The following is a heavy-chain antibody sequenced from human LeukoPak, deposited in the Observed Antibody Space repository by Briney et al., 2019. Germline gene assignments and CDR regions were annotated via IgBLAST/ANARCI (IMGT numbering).Heavy chain of an antibody. Sequence: ASVKVSCKASGYTFTGYYMHWVRQAPGQGLEWMGWINPNSGGTNYAQKFQGRVTMTRDTSISTAYMELSRLRSDDTAVYYCAREGEMATIRGYFDYWGQGTLVTVSS. CDR3: AREGEMATIRGYFDY. CDR1: GYTFTGYY. D-gene: IGHD5-24*01. J-gene: IGHJ4*02. CDR2: INPNSGGT. V-gene: IGHV1-2*02.